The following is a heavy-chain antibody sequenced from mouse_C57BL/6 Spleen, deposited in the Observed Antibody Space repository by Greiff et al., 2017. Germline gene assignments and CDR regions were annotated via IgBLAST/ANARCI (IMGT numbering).Heavy chain of an antibody. CDR3: AGRCGSSVWYFDF. D-gene: IGHD1-1*01. CDR1: GFTFSSYG. V-gene: IGHV5-6*02. CDR2: ISSGGSYT. J-gene: IGHJ1*03. Sequence: EVKVVESGGDLVKPGGSLKLSCAASGFTFSSYGLSWVRQTPDKRLEWVATISSGGSYTYYPDSVKGRFTISSDDAKNTLYLLMSRLKTEDTAMVYYAGRCGSSVWYFDFWGTGTTVTVSS.